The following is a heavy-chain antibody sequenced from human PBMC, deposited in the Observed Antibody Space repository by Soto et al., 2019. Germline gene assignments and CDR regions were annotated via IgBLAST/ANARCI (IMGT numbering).Heavy chain of an antibody. CDR2: IYWDDDK. D-gene: IGHD2-15*01. V-gene: IGHV2-5*02. CDR1: GFSLSTSGVG. J-gene: IGHJ4*02. CDR3: AHRLCDSSCYWDVGFFDY. Sequence: SGPTLVNPPQTLTLTCTVSGFSLSTSGVGVGWIRQPPGKALECLALIYWDDDKRYSPSLRSRLSVTKDTSKNQVVLTMTNMDPVDTGTYYCAHRLCDSSCYWDVGFFDYWGQGALVTVSS.